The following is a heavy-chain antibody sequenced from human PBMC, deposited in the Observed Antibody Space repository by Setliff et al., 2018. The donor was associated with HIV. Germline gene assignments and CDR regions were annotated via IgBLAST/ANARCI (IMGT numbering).Heavy chain of an antibody. V-gene: IGHV1-2*02. J-gene: IGHJ3*01. CDR2: ISPYDAAR. Sequence: ASVKVSCKASGYTFTNNFIHWVRQAPGQGLEWMGWISPYDAARKISQKSRGRVSLTTDTSINTAYMELGGLHSDDTAVYYCARAPWSRGWSDAFDVWGQGTMVTVSS. CDR3: ARAPWSRGWSDAFDV. D-gene: IGHD6-19*01. CDR1: GYTFTNNF.